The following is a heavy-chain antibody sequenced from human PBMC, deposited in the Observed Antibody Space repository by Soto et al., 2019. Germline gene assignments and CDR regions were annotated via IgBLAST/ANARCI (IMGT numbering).Heavy chain of an antibody. CDR2: IDPSDSYT. J-gene: IGHJ4*02. Sequence: GESLKISCKGSGYSFTSFWISWVRQMPGKGLEWMGRIDPSDSYTSYSPSFQGHVTISADRSISTAYLQWSSLKASDTAMYYCARLERYTGYELHFDYWGQGTQVTV. V-gene: IGHV5-10-1*01. CDR3: ARLERYTGYELHFDY. CDR1: GYSFTSFW. D-gene: IGHD5-12*01.